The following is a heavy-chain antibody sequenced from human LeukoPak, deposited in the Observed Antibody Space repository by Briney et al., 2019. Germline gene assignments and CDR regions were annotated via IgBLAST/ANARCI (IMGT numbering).Heavy chain of an antibody. D-gene: IGHD3-16*01. Sequence: PSETLSLTCAVYGGSFSGYYWSWIRQPPGKGLEWIGEINHSGSTNYNPSLKSRVTISVDTSKNQFSLKPSSVTAADTAVYYCAREGYGLRFDYWGQGTLVTVSS. CDR1: GGSFSGYY. CDR3: AREGYGLRFDY. V-gene: IGHV4-34*01. CDR2: INHSGST. J-gene: IGHJ4*02.